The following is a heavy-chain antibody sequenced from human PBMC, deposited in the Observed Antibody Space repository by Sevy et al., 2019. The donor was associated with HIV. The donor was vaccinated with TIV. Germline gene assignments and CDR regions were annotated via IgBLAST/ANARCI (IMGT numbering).Heavy chain of an antibody. CDR3: AKVDMQLWSYFDF. D-gene: IGHD5-18*01. Sequence: GGSLRLSCGASGFDFREYAMHWVRQAPGKGLEWVAAVSSDGTNTYYVDSVKGRFTISRDSSQNTLFLHMNSLRVEDTAVYYCAKVDMQLWSYFDFWGQGTLVTVSS. V-gene: IGHV3-30*18. J-gene: IGHJ4*02. CDR2: VSSDGTNT. CDR1: GFDFREYA.